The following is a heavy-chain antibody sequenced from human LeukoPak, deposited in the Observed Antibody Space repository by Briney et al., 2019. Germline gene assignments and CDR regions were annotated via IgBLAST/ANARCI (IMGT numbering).Heavy chain of an antibody. D-gene: IGHD5-18*01. Sequence: GGSLRLSCAASGFTFDDYAMHWVRQAPGKGLEWVSGIGWNSGSIGYADSVKGRFTISRDNAKNSLYLQMNSLRAEDMALYYCAKDMGTAMVKGAFDIWGQGTMVTVSS. CDR1: GFTFDDYA. CDR3: AKDMGTAMVKGAFDI. V-gene: IGHV3-9*03. J-gene: IGHJ3*02. CDR2: IGWNSGSI.